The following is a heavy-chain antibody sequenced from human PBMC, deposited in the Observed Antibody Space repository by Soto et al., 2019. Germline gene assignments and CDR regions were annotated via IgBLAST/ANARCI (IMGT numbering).Heavy chain of an antibody. CDR1: GFTFSTYW. CDR3: ARGCGQSDV. D-gene: IGHD2-21*01. Sequence: GGSLSLSCAASGFTFSTYWMSWVRQAPGKGLEWVATIRQDGSERHYVDSVKGRFTISRDNTNNLLYLQLNSLRVEDTALYYCARGCGQSDVWAKGTTVTVSS. V-gene: IGHV3-7*05. J-gene: IGHJ6*04. CDR2: IRQDGSER.